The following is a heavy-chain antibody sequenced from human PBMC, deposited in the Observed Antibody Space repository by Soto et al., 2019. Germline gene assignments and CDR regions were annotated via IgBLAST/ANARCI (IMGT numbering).Heavy chain of an antibody. CDR1: GDSVPSNTAA. J-gene: IGHJ4*02. V-gene: IGHV6-1*01. CDR2: TYYRSNWRH. CDR3: AGGVAGSGFDL. D-gene: IGHD6-19*01. Sequence: PSQTLSLTCAISGDSVPSNTAAWNWIRSSPSRGLEWLGRTYYRSNWRHDYAVSVKSRITVNPDTSKNHFSLQLNSVTPDDTAVYYCAGGVAGSGFDLWGQGTLVTVSS.